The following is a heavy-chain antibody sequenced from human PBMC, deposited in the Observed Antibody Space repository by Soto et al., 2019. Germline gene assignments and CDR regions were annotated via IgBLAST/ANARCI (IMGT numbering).Heavy chain of an antibody. CDR2: ISYDGSNK. CDR3: AKDPKSNYYDSSGYYFDY. J-gene: IGHJ4*02. V-gene: IGHV3-30*18. Sequence: GGSLRLSCAASGFTFSSYGMHWVRQAPGKGLEWVAVISYDGSNKYYADSVKGRFTISRDNSKNTLYLQMNSRRAEDTAVYYCAKDPKSNYYDSSGYYFDYWGQGTLVTVSS. CDR1: GFTFSSYG. D-gene: IGHD3-22*01.